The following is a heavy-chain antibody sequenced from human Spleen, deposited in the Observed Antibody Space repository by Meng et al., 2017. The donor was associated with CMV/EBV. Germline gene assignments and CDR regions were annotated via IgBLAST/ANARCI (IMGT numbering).Heavy chain of an antibody. Sequence: ASVKVSCKASGYTFTAHQIHWVRQAPGQGLEWMGWILPNTGGTFYARKFQGRVTMNSDTSISTAYMELSRLRSDDTAVYYCAREWGIVTNDYWGQGTLVTVS. CDR1: GYTFTAHQ. V-gene: IGHV1-2*02. CDR2: ILPNTGGT. J-gene: IGHJ4*02. CDR3: AREWGIVTNDY. D-gene: IGHD2/OR15-2a*01.